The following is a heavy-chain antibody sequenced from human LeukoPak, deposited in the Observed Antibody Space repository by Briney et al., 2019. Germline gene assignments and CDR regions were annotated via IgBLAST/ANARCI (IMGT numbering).Heavy chain of an antibody. CDR3: ASVGDYDILTGYPNWFDP. J-gene: IGHJ5*02. D-gene: IGHD3-9*01. Sequence: GASVKVSCKASGYTFTSYYMHWVRQAPGQGLEWMGIINPSGGSTSYAQKFQGRVTMTRDTPTSTAYMELRSLRSDDTAVYYCASVGDYDILTGYPNWFDPWGQGTLVTVSS. CDR2: INPSGGST. CDR1: GYTFTSYY. V-gene: IGHV1-46*01.